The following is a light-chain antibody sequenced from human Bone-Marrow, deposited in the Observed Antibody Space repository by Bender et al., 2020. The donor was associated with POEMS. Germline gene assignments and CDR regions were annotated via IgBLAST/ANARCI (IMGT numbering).Light chain of an antibody. CDR3: SSYTGDTWV. Sequence: QSVLTQPPSVSGAPGQRVTISCTGSSSNTGSGYDINWYQHLPGTAPKLLIYGYNNRPSGVPDRFSGSKSGNTASLTISGLRAEDEADYYCSSYTGDTWVFGRGTKLTVL. CDR2: GYN. CDR1: SSNTGSGYD. J-gene: IGLJ3*02. V-gene: IGLV1-40*01.